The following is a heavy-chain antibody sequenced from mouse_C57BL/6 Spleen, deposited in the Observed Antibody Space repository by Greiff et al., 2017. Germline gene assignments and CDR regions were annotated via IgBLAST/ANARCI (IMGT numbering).Heavy chain of an antibody. J-gene: IGHJ2*01. CDR2: INPSTGGT. D-gene: IGHD4-1*01. Sequence: VHVKQSGPELVKPGASVKISCKASGYSFTGYYMNWVKQSPEKSLEWIGEINPSTGGTTYNQKFKAKATLTVDKSSSTAYMQLKSLTSEDSAVYYCARYWDFDYWGQGTTLTVSS. V-gene: IGHV1-42*01. CDR1: GYSFTGYY. CDR3: ARYWDFDY.